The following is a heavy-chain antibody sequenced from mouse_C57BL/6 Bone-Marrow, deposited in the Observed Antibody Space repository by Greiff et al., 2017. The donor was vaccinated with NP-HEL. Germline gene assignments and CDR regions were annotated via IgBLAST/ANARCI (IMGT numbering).Heavy chain of an antibody. J-gene: IGHJ1*03. Sequence: EVQLVESGGGLVKPGGSLKLSCAASGFTFSSYAMSWVRQTPEKRLEWVATISDGGSYTYYPDNVKGRFTISRDNAKNNLYLQMSQLKSEDTAMYYCARDPITTVVARYWYFDVWGTGTTVTVAS. CDR2: ISDGGSYT. CDR1: GFTFSSYA. V-gene: IGHV5-4*01. CDR3: ARDPITTVVARYWYFDV. D-gene: IGHD1-1*01.